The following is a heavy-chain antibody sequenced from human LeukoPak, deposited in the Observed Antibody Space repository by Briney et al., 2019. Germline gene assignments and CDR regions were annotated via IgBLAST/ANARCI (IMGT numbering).Heavy chain of an antibody. CDR1: GFTFSSYA. V-gene: IGHV3-23*01. CDR2: ISGSGGST. D-gene: IGHD3-3*01. CDR3: AKINVLRFLEWLSQDAFDI. J-gene: IGHJ3*02. Sequence: PGGSLRLSCAASGFTFSSYAMSWVRQAPGKGLEWVSAISGSGGSTYYADSVKGRFTISRDNSKNTLYLQMNSLRAEDTAVYYCAKINVLRFLEWLSQDAFDIWGQGTMVTVSS.